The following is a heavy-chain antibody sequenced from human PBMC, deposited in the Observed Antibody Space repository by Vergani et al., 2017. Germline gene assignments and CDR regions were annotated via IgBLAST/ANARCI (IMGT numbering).Heavy chain of an antibody. D-gene: IGHD2-21*01. CDR1: GYIFKNYY. CDR2: LNPTTGHT. Sequence: VQLVQSGAEVRKPGASVTVSCTASGYIFKNYYIHWLRQAPGQAFEWMGILNPTTGHTTSAQKFMGRVAMTRDPSTDTSTRTVQVTLSSLSSADSAVYYCARSIGYCAGATCRAYYFDHWGQGTRVTVSS. CDR3: ARSIGYCAGATCRAYYFDH. V-gene: IGHV1-46*02. J-gene: IGHJ5*02.